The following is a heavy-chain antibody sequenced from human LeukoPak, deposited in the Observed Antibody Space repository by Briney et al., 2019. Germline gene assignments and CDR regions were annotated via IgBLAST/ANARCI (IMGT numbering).Heavy chain of an antibody. CDR1: GIIFSNYW. J-gene: IGHJ4*02. CDR3: ARGGGYSYGSFDY. V-gene: IGHV3-74*01. CDR2: INRDGSST. Sequence: GGSLRLSCAASGIIFSNYWMHWVRQAPGKWLVWVSRINRDGSSTSYADSVKGRFTISRDNAKNTLYLQMNSLRAEDTAVYYCARGGGYSYGSFDYWGQGTLVTVSS. D-gene: IGHD5-18*01.